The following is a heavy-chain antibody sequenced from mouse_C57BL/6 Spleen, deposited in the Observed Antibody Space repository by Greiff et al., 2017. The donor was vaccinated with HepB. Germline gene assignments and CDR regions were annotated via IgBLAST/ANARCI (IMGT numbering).Heavy chain of an antibody. Sequence: VQLQQSGAELMKPGASVKLSCKATGYTFTGYWIEWVKQRPGHGLEWIGEILPGSGSTNYNEKLKGKATFTADTSSNTTYMQPSSLTTEDAAIYYWARRDYGSSGGCAYWGQGTLVTVAA. CDR2: ILPGSGST. D-gene: IGHD1-1*01. CDR1: GYTFTGYW. CDR3: ARRDYGSSGGCAY. V-gene: IGHV1-9*01. J-gene: IGHJ3*01.